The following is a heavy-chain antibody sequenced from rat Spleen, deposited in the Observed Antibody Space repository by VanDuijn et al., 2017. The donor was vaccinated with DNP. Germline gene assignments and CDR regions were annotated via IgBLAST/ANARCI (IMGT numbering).Heavy chain of an antibody. CDR3: ATRSAPDY. J-gene: IGHJ2*01. CDR2: ITSGVGST. V-gene: IGHV5-58*01. CDR1: GFTFSYYW. Sequence: EVQLVESGGDLVLPGRSLELSCRASGFTFSYYWMTWIRQVPGKGLEWIASITSGVGSTSYPDSVKGRFTISRDNAENTVYLQMNSLRSEDTATYYCATRSAPDYWGQGVMVTVSS. D-gene: IGHD3-1*01.